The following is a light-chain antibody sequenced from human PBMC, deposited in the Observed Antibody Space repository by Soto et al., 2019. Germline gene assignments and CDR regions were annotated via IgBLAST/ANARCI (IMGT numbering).Light chain of an antibody. Sequence: QSALTQPASVSWSPGQSITISCTGTSSDVGGYNYVSWFQQHPGKAPKLKIYEVSNRPSGVSNRFSGSKSGYTASLTISELQAEDEADYYCTSFTSSNTWVFGGGTKVTVL. V-gene: IGLV2-14*03. J-gene: IGLJ3*02. CDR1: SSDVGGYNY. CDR2: EVS. CDR3: TSFTSSNTWV.